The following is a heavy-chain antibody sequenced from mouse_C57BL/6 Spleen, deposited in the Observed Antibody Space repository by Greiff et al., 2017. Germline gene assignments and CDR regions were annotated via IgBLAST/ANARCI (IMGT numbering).Heavy chain of an antibody. V-gene: IGHV7-3*01. CDR1: GFTFTDYY. D-gene: IGHD4-1*01. J-gene: IGHJ4*01. CDR3: ARGDWERAMDY. CDR2: IRNKANGYTT. Sequence: EVKLQESGGGLVQPGGSLSLSCAASGFTFTDYYMSWVRQPPGKALEWLGFIRNKANGYTTEYSASVKGRFTISRDTSQSILYLQMNALRAEDSATYYCARGDWERAMDYWGQGTSVTVSS.